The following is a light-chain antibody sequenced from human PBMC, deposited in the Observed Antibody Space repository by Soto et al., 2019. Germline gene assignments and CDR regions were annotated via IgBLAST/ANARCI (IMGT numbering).Light chain of an antibody. CDR2: GNT. J-gene: IGLJ1*01. CDR3: QSYDDSLSVHYV. V-gene: IGLV1-40*01. Sequence: QSALTQPPSVAWAPGQSVTISGTGSSSNIGSTYDVQWYQQLPGTAPRLLIHGNTNRPSGVPDRFSGSKSGTSASLAITGLQADDEADYYCQSYDDSLSVHYVFGTGTKVTVL. CDR1: SSNIGSTYD.